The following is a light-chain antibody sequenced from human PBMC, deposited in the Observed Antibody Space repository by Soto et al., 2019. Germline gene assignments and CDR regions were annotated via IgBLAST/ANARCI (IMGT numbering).Light chain of an antibody. J-gene: IGKJ2*01. CDR3: QQSYIPPYT. V-gene: IGKV1-39*01. Sequence: DIQMTQSPSSLSASVGDTVTITCRASQDISVHLNWYQQKPGKVPKLLIYAASNLHSGVPSRFSGSGSETDFALTISSLQPEDFATYYCQQSYIPPYTFGQGTRLEIK. CDR1: QDISVH. CDR2: AAS.